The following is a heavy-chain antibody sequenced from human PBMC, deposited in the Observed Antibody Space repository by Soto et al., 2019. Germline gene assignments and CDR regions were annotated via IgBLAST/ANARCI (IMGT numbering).Heavy chain of an antibody. CDR3: ARCRVTQGWFDP. V-gene: IGHV3-33*01. D-gene: IGHD2-21*02. CDR1: GFTFSSYG. Sequence: QVQLVESGGGVVQPGRSLRLSCAASGFTFSSYGMHWVRQAPGKGLEWVAVIWYDGSNKYYADSVKGRFTISRDNSKNTLYLQMNSLRAEDTAVYYCARCRVTQGWFDPWGQGTLVTVSS. J-gene: IGHJ5*02. CDR2: IWYDGSNK.